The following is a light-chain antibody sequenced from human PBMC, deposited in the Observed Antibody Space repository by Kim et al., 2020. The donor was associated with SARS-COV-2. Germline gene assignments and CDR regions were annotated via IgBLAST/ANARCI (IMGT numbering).Light chain of an antibody. CDR3: QQHNSFPLT. CDR2: AAS. Sequence: ASVGDRVTLTCRASQSISSYLAWYQQKPGKAPKLLIYAASTLHSGVPSRFSGSGSGTEFTLTISSLQPEDFATYYCQQHNSFPLTFGEGTKVDIK. J-gene: IGKJ4*01. V-gene: IGKV1-9*01. CDR1: QSISSY.